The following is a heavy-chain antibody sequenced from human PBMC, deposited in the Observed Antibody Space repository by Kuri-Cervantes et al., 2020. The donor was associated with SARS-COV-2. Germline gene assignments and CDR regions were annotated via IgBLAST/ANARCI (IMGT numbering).Heavy chain of an antibody. Sequence: ETLSLTCAASGFTFSSYSMNWVRQAPGKGLEWVSYISSRSSTIYYADSVKGRFTISRDNAKNSLYLQMNSLRAEDTAVYYCARDRAGVHDFWGQGTLVTVSS. V-gene: IGHV3-48*01. J-gene: IGHJ4*02. CDR1: GFTFSSYS. D-gene: IGHD2-21*01. CDR3: ARDRAGVHDF. CDR2: ISSRSSTI.